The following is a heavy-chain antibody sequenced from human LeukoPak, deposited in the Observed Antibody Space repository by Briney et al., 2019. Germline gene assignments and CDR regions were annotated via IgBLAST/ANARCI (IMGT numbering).Heavy chain of an antibody. CDR1: GFAFSSYA. V-gene: IGHV3-23*01. CDR2: ISGSGGST. D-gene: IGHD6-19*01. CDR3: AKGGWAHDAFDI. J-gene: IGHJ3*02. Sequence: PGGSLRLSCAASGFAFSSYAMSWIRQAPGKGLEGVSAISGSGGSTYYADSVKGRFTISRDNSKNTLYLQMNSLRAEDTAVYYCAKGGWAHDAFDIWGQGTMVTVSS.